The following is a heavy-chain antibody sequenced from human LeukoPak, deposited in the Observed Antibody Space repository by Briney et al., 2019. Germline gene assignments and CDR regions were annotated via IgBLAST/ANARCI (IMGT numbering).Heavy chain of an antibody. J-gene: IGHJ4*02. V-gene: IGHV3-21*01. Sequence: GGSLRLSCAASGFTFSSYSMNWVRQAPGKGLEWVSSISTSSSYIYYADSVKGRFTISRDNAKNTLYLQMNSLRAEDTAVYYCARGRLWFGPPYYFDYWGQGTLVTVSS. CDR3: ARGRLWFGPPYYFDY. CDR1: GFTFSSYS. D-gene: IGHD3-10*01. CDR2: ISTSSSYI.